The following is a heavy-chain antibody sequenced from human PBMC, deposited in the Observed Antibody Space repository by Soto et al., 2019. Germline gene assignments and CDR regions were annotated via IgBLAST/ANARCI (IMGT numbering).Heavy chain of an antibody. Sequence: SETLSLTCTVSGGSISSGGYYWSWIRQHPGKGLEWIGYIYYSGSTYYNPYLKSRVTISVDTSKKQFSLKLSSVTAPDTAVYYCASYVTADRLYSFDPWGQGTLVTVSS. CDR1: GGSISSGGYY. CDR3: ASYVTADRLYSFDP. J-gene: IGHJ5*02. CDR2: IYYSGST. V-gene: IGHV4-31*03. D-gene: IGHD5-18*01.